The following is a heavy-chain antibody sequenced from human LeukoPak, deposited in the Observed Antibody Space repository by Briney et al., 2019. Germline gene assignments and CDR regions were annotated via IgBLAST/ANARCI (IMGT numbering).Heavy chain of an antibody. CDR2: INHRGST. V-gene: IGHV4-34*01. CDR1: GGSFSGYY. CDR3: ARTRYYYGSRSYGAPYYFDY. Sequence: SETLSLTCAVYGGSFSGYYWSWIRLPPGKGLEWIGEINHRGSTNYNPSLKSRVTISVDTSKNQFSLKLSSVTAADTAVYYCARTRYYYGSRSYGAPYYFDYWGQGTLVTVSS. D-gene: IGHD3-10*01. J-gene: IGHJ4*02.